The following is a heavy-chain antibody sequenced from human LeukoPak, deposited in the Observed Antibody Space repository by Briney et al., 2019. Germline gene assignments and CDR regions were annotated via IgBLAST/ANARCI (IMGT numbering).Heavy chain of an antibody. Sequence: GGSLRLSCAASGFTFSSYAMHWVRQAPGKGLEYVSAISSNGGSTYYANSVKGRFTISRDNSKNTLYLQMGSLRAEDMAVYYCARAYTSYDSSAPPGYWGQGTLVTVSS. CDR3: ARAYTSYDSSAPPGY. CDR1: GFTFSSYA. J-gene: IGHJ4*02. V-gene: IGHV3-64*01. D-gene: IGHD3-22*01. CDR2: ISSNGGST.